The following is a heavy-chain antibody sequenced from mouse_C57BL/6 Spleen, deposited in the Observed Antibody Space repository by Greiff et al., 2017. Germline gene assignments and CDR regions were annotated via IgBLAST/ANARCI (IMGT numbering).Heavy chain of an antibody. D-gene: IGHD4-1*01. CDR3: AGPTLWGRDFDD. CDR1: GYTFTSYW. Sequence: QVQLKQPGAELVRPGSSVKLSCKASGYTFTSYWMDWVKQRPGQGLEWIGNIYPSDSETHYNQKFKDKATLTEDKSSSTAYMQLSSLTSEDAAVYYCAGPTLWGRDFDDWGTGTTVTVSS. CDR2: IYPSDSET. V-gene: IGHV1-61*01. J-gene: IGHJ1*03.